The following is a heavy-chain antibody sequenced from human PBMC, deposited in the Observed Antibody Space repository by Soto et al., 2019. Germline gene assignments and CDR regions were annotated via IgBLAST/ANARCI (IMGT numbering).Heavy chain of an antibody. J-gene: IGHJ3*01. D-gene: IGHD1-1*01. V-gene: IGHV3-53*01. CDR3: ATWHEREHAYDL. CDR1: GLTISGKKY. Sequence: DVQLVESGGGLIQPGESLRLSCAAFGLTISGKKYVAWVRQAPGKGLEWVSALYDVDGSFYADSVKGRFTTSSDSSKTTVLLQKNGLRPDDTAVYYCATWHEREHAYDLWGQGTTVTVPS. CDR2: LYDVDGS.